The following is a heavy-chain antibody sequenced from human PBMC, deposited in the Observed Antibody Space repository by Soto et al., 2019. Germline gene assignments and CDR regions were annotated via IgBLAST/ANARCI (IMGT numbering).Heavy chain of an antibody. CDR1: GYTFTDHG. Sequence: QIQLVQSGAEVKKPGASVKVSCKASGYTFTDHGISWVRQAPGQGLEWVGWIRGFTDYTDYAQKFRGRVTMTTDKSTNPAYMALRSLTSDDTGVYYCAEDRPRLTQQIVDVYWRQGTVVTVSS. D-gene: IGHD6-6*01. CDR3: AEDRPRLTQQIVDVY. V-gene: IGHV1-18*01. J-gene: IGHJ4*02. CDR2: IRGFTDYT.